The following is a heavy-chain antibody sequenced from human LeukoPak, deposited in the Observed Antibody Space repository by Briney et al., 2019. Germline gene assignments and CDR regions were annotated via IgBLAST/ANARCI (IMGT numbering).Heavy chain of an antibody. J-gene: IGHJ4*02. D-gene: IGHD2-15*01. CDR3: ARGPYCSGGSCSVAFDY. CDR1: GGSFSGYY. CDR2: INHSGST. V-gene: IGHV4-34*01. Sequence: PSETLSLTCAVYGGSFSGYYWSWIRQPPGKGLEWIREINHSGSTNYNPSLKSRVTISVDTSKNQFSLKLSSVTAADTAVYYCARGPYCSGGSCSVAFDYWGQGTLVTVSS.